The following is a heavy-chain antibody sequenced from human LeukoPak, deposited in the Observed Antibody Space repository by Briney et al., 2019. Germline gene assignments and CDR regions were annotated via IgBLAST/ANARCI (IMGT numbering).Heavy chain of an antibody. CDR3: ARDRRRDGFLDY. CDR2: ISAHDGGT. V-gene: IGHV1-18*01. J-gene: IGHJ4*02. Sequence: ASVKVSCKASGYTFTSSGISWVRQAPGQGLEWMGWISAHDGGTNYAQKFQGRVTMTRDTSISTAYMELSRLRSDDTAVYYCARDRRRDGFLDYWGQGTLVTVSS. CDR1: GYTFTSSG. D-gene: IGHD5-24*01.